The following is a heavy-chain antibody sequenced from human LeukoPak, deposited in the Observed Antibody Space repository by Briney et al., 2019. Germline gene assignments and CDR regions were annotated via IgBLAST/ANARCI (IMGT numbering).Heavy chain of an antibody. CDR1: GFTFSSYG. Sequence: GGSLRLSCAASGFTFSSYGMHWVRQAPGKGLEWVAVIWYDGSNKYYADSVKSRFTISRDNSKNTLYLQMNSLRAEDTAVYYCARDFRTSVNYYYYGMDVWGQGTTVTVSS. D-gene: IGHD2-2*01. J-gene: IGHJ6*02. CDR2: IWYDGSNK. V-gene: IGHV3-33*01. CDR3: ARDFRTSVNYYYYGMDV.